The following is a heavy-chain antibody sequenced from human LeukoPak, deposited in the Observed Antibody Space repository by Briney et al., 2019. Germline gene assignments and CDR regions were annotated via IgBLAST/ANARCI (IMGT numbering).Heavy chain of an antibody. D-gene: IGHD5-12*01. CDR2: ISGSGGST. CDR1: GFPFSSYA. Sequence: GGSLRLSCAASGFPFSSYAMSWVGQAPGRGLEWVSAISGSGGSTYYADSVKGRFPISRDNSKNTLYLQMNSLRAEDTAVYYCAKVGYSSYIPSLDYWGQGTLVTVSS. V-gene: IGHV3-23*01. J-gene: IGHJ4*02. CDR3: AKVGYSSYIPSLDY.